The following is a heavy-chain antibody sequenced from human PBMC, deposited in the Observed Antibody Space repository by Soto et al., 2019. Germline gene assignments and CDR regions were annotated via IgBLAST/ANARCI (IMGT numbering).Heavy chain of an antibody. CDR1: GFTFSSYA. J-gene: IGHJ4*02. CDR2: ISYDGSNK. V-gene: IGHV3-30-3*01. D-gene: IGHD3-10*01. Sequence: GGSRRLSCAASGFTFSSYAMHWVRQAPGKGLEWVAVISYDGSNKYYADSVKGRFTISRDNSKNTLYLQMNSLRAEDTAVYYCARGDVTGQYYFDYWGQGSLVTGSS. CDR3: ARGDVTGQYYFDY.